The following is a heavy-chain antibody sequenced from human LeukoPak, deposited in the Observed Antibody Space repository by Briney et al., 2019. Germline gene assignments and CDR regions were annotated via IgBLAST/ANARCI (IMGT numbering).Heavy chain of an antibody. CDR2: IYHSGST. Sequence: PSETLSLTCTVSGGSISSSSYYWGWIRQPPGKGLEWIGEIYHSGSTNYNPSLKSRVTISVDKSKNQFSLKLSSVTAADTAVYYCARDPGDGYDAWFDPWGQGTLVTVSS. CDR3: ARDPGDGYDAWFDP. CDR1: GGSISSSSYY. D-gene: IGHD5-18*01. V-gene: IGHV4-39*07. J-gene: IGHJ5*02.